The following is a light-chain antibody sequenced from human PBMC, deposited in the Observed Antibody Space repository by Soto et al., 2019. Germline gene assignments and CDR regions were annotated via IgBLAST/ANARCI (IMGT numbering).Light chain of an antibody. J-gene: IGKJ2*01. CDR1: QSVSSY. CDR3: QQYNNWPHT. CDR2: GAS. V-gene: IGKV3-15*01. Sequence: EIVMTQSPATLSVSPGERATLSCRASQSVSSYLAWYQQKPGQAPRLLIYGASTRATGIPARFSGSGSGTEFTLTISSLQSEDFAVYYCQQYNNWPHTFGQGTKLGIK.